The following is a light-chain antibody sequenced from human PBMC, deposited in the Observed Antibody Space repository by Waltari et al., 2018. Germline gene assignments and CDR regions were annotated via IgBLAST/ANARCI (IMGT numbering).Light chain of an antibody. Sequence: QTVVTQEPSFSVSPGGTVTLPSGLNFGSVSTSYYPSWYQQTPGQAPRTLIYSTNTRSSGVPDRFSGSILGNKAALTITGAQADDESDYYCVLYMGNGIWVFGGGTKLTVL. V-gene: IGLV8-61*01. J-gene: IGLJ3*02. CDR1: FGSVSTSYY. CDR2: STN. CDR3: VLYMGNGIWV.